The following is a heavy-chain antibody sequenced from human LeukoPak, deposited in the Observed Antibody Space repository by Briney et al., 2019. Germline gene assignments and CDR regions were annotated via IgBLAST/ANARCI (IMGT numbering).Heavy chain of an antibody. CDR3: ASPRGYSGYQFDY. J-gene: IGHJ4*02. CDR2: INHSGST. Sequence: SETLSLTCAVYGGSFSRYYWSWIRQPPGKGLEWIGEINHSGSTNYNPSLKSRVTISVDTSKNQFSLKLSSVTAADTAVCYCASPRGYSGYQFDYWGQGTLVTVSS. CDR1: GGSFSRYY. D-gene: IGHD5-12*01. V-gene: IGHV4-34*01.